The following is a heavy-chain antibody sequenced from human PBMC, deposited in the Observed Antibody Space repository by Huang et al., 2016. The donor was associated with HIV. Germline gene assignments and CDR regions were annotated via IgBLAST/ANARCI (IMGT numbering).Heavy chain of an antibody. J-gene: IGHJ4*02. D-gene: IGHD6-19*01. CDR3: GRDPYSSGWGASGYLDY. V-gene: IGHV3-30-3*01. CDR2: ISYDGSKK. CDR1: GFTFSCDA. Sequence: QVQLVESGGGVVQPGRSLRLSCAASGFTFSCDAMHWVRQAPGKGIELVVIISYDGSKKTYAGAVKGRFPISRDNSKNTLYLQMDSLRADDTAVYYCGRDPYSSGWGASGYLDYWGLGTLVTVSP.